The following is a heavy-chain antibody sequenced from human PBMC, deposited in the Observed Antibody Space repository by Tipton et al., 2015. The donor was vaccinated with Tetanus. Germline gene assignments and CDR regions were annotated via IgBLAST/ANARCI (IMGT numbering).Heavy chain of an antibody. D-gene: IGHD5-24*01. CDR2: ISHSGSS. J-gene: IGHJ3*01. CDR3: ARGGRDAYNNPLGAFDV. CDR1: GGSFSLYY. V-gene: IGHV4-34*01. Sequence: TLSLTCTVSGGSFSLYYWNWVRQSPGKGLEWIGEISHSGSSSYSPSLKSRVTISVDTSKNQFSLRLRSVAAADTAVYYCARGGRDAYNNPLGAFDVGGRGTTVTVSS.